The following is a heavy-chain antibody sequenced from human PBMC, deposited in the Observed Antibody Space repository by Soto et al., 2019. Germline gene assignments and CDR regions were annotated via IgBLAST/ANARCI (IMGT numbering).Heavy chain of an antibody. D-gene: IGHD1-1*01. CDR2: TYYRSKWYN. CDR3: ARVGVGVSPTHRDAFDI. J-gene: IGHJ3*02. CDR1: GDSVSSNSAA. Sequence: QSQTLSLTCAISGDSVSSNSAAWNWIRQSPSRGLEWLGRTYYRSKWYNDYAVSVKSRITINPDTSKNQFSLQLNSVTPEDTAVYYCARVGVGVSPTHRDAFDIWGQGTMVTVSS. V-gene: IGHV6-1*01.